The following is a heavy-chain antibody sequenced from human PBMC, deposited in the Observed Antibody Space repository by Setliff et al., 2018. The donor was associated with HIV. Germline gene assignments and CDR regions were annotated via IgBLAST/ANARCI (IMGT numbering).Heavy chain of an antibody. V-gene: IGHV4-59*01. D-gene: IGHD3-16*01. Sequence: SETLSLTCTVSGASISSDSWSWTRLSPGKGLEWIGFILNREITNYNPSLQSRVSISMDTSKNQFSLKLHSVTAADTAIYHCAKGGASSHWLGPWGQGTLVTVSS. J-gene: IGHJ5*02. CDR3: AKGGASSHWLGP. CDR1: GASISSDS. CDR2: ILNREIT.